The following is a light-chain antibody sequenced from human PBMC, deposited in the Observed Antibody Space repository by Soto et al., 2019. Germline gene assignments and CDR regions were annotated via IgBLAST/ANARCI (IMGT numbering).Light chain of an antibody. CDR2: AAS. CDR3: QKYNSAPLT. J-gene: IGKJ4*01. Sequence: DIQMTQSPSSLSASLGDRVTITCRASQGIGVYLAWFQQKPGKVPKLLLYAASTLQSGVPSRFSGSGSGTDVTLTITSLQPEDVATYYCQKYNSAPLTFGGGTKVEIK. V-gene: IGKV1-27*01. CDR1: QGIGVY.